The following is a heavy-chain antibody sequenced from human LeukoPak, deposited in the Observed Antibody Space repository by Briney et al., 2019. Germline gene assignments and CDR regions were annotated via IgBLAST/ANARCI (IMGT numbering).Heavy chain of an antibody. J-gene: IGHJ4*02. Sequence: GGSLRLSCAASGFTFSNYEMNWVRQAPGKGLEWVSYISRSSGSSIYYADSVKGGFTISRDNAKNALYLQMNSLRAEDTAVYYCARDSSGWYYFDYWGQGILVTVSS. D-gene: IGHD6-19*01. CDR2: ISRSSGSSI. CDR3: ARDSSGWYYFDY. CDR1: GFTFSNYE. V-gene: IGHV3-48*03.